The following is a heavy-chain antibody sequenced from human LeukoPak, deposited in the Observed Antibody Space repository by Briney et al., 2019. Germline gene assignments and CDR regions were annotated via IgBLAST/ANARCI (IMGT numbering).Heavy chain of an antibody. V-gene: IGHV3-48*04. Sequence: EPGGSLRLSCAASGFTLSSYAMSWVREAPGKGLEEGSYISSSRSTIYYADSVKGRFTLYRDNATTSLYLQMNSLRAQHPAVYYCAELGITMIGGVWGKATTVTISS. CDR3: AELGITMIGGV. CDR1: GFTLSSYA. D-gene: IGHD3-10*02. CDR2: ISSSRSTI. J-gene: IGHJ6*04.